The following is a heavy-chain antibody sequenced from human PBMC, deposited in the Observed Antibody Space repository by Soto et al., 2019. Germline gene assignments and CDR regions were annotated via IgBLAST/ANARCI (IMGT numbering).Heavy chain of an antibody. CDR1: GGSMSGYY. Sequence: QVQLQESGPGLVKPSETLSLTCSVSGGSMSGYYWSWFRQPPGKGLEWIGYISFTGSTNHSPSLKSRVSISIDTSKNQFSLKLGAVTAADTAFYFCARQLRPRGFDPWGQGTLVTVSS. CDR2: ISFTGST. D-gene: IGHD3-3*01. V-gene: IGHV4-59*08. J-gene: IGHJ5*02. CDR3: ARQLRPRGFDP.